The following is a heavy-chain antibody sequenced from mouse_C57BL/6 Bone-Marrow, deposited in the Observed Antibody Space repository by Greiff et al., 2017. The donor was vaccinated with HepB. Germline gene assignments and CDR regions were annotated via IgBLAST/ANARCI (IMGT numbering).Heavy chain of an antibody. CDR1: GFTFSDYG. D-gene: IGHD1-1*01. J-gene: IGHJ2*01. Sequence: DVHLVESGGGLVQPGGSLKLSCAASGFTFSDYGMAWVRQAPRKGPEWVAFISNLAYSIYYADTVMGRFTISRENAKNTLYLEMSSLRSEDTAMYYCARQNYGSSYYFDYWGQGTTLTVSS. CDR2: ISNLAYSI. V-gene: IGHV5-15*01. CDR3: ARQNYGSSYYFDY.